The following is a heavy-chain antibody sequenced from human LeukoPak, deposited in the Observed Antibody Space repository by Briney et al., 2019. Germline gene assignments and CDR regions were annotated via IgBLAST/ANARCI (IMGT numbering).Heavy chain of an antibody. CDR3: AREGSSGYYTFDY. J-gene: IGHJ4*02. CDR2: ISDSGGST. V-gene: IGHV3-23*01. CDR1: GFTFSNYA. Sequence: GGSLRLSCAASGFTFSNYAMSWVRQAPGKGLEWVSSISDSGGSTFYADSVKGRFTISRDNSKNTLYLQMNSLWAEDTALYYCAREGSSGYYTFDYWGQGTLVTVSS. D-gene: IGHD3-22*01.